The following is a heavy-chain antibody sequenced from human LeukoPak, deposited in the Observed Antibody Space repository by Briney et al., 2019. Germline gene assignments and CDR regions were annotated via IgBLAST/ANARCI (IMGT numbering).Heavy chain of an antibody. V-gene: IGHV3-15*01. Sequence: NPGGSLRLSCAASGFTFSIAWMTWVRQAPGKGLEWVGRIKSKRDGGSMDYAAPVKGRFTISRDDSKDMLYLQMNSQKIEDAAVYYCTTVGSAWNFDYWGQGTLVTVSS. CDR1: GFTFSIAW. J-gene: IGHJ4*02. CDR3: TTVGSAWNFDY. CDR2: IKSKRDGGSM. D-gene: IGHD6-25*01.